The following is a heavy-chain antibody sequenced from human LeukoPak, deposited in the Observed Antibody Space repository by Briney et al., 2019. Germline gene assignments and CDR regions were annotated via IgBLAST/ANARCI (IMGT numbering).Heavy chain of an antibody. V-gene: IGHV3-49*03. Sequence: GGSLRLSGTASGFTFNDYTMSWFRQAPGKGLEWLGFIRRKANGGTTEYAASVKGRFIISRDDSKRITYLQMNSLKTEDTAVYYCSRGDYGDYYDLDYWGQGTLVTVSS. CDR3: SRGDYGDYYDLDY. CDR1: GFTFNDYT. CDR2: IRRKANGGTT. D-gene: IGHD4-17*01. J-gene: IGHJ4*02.